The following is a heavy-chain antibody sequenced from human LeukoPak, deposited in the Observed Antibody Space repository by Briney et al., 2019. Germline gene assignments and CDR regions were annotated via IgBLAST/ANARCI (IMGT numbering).Heavy chain of an antibody. V-gene: IGHV5-51*01. J-gene: IGHJ5*02. CDR2: IYPGDSDT. Sequence: GESLKISCKGSGYSFTSYWIGWVRQMPGKGLEWMGIIYPGDSDTRYSPSFQGQVTISADKSISTAYLQWSSLKASDTAMYYCARHLRPEKKRWLQLSWFDPWGQGTLVTVSS. CDR3: ARHLRPEKKRWLQLSWFDP. CDR1: GYSFTSYW. D-gene: IGHD5-24*01.